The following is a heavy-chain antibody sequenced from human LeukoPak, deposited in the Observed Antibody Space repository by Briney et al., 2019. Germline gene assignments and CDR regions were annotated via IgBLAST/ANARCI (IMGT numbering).Heavy chain of an antibody. J-gene: IGHJ5*02. CDR3: ARDNSVGDNAWWFDP. V-gene: IGHV1-2*02. CDR2: INPNSGGT. Sequence: GASLKVSCKASRYTFTGYYMHWVRQAPGQGLEWMGWINPNSGGTNYAQKSKGRVNMTRDKSISTNYMELSSLRSEDTAIYYCARDNSVGDNAWWFDPWGQGTLVTVSS. CDR1: RYTFTGYY. D-gene: IGHD1-26*01.